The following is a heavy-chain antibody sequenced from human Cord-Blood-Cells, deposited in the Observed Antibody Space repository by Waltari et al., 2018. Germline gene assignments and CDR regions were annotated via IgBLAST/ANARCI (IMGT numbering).Heavy chain of an antibody. CDR1: GGTFSSYA. CDR3: ARDRQAAPNWFDP. Sequence: QVQLVQSGAEVKKPGSSVKVSCKASGGTFSSYAISWVRQAPGQGLEWMGGIIPILGRAKYAHECQGSVTITADESTSTAYMELSRLRSEDTAVYYCARDRQAAPNWFDPWGQGTLVTVSS. CDR2: IIPILGRA. V-gene: IGHV1-69*11. D-gene: IGHD6-6*01. J-gene: IGHJ5*02.